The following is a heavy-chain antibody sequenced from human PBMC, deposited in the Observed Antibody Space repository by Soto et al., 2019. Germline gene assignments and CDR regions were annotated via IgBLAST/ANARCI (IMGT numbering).Heavy chain of an antibody. Sequence: SETLSLTCTVSGGSISSYYWSWIRQPPRKGLEWIAYIYYSGSTKYNPSLKSRVTISVDMSKNQFSLKLSSVTAADTAVYYCARAEYCSGGNCYKYFDYWGQGTLVTVS. CDR3: ARAEYCSGGNCYKYFDY. CDR2: IYYSGST. D-gene: IGHD2-15*01. V-gene: IGHV4-59*01. CDR1: GGSISSYY. J-gene: IGHJ4*02.